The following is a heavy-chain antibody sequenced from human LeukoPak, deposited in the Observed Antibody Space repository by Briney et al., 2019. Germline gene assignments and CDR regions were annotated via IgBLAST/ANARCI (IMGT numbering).Heavy chain of an antibody. CDR2: IYYSGST. Sequence: SETLSLTCTVSGGSISSSSYYWGWIRQPPGKGLEWIGSIYYSGSTYYNPSLKSRVTISVDTSKNQFSLKLSSVTAADTAVYYCASYSIGAGFDYWGQGTLVTVSS. CDR1: GGSISSSSYY. J-gene: IGHJ4*02. D-gene: IGHD6-19*01. CDR3: ASYSIGAGFDY. V-gene: IGHV4-39*01.